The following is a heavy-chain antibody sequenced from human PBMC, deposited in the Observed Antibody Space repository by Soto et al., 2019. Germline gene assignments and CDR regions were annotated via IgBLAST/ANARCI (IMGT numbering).Heavy chain of an antibody. Sequence: VWVSCKASGGTFSSYAISWVRQAPGQGLEWMGGIIPIFGTANYAQKFQGRVTITADESTSTAHMELSSLRSEDTAVYYCGREAGYSSSGYAPRSLHGYYYGMDVWGQGTTVTVSS. J-gene: IGHJ6*02. CDR2: IIPIFGTA. CDR3: GREAGYSSSGYAPRSLHGYYYGMDV. D-gene: IGHD6-13*01. V-gene: IGHV1-69*13. CDR1: GGTFSSYA.